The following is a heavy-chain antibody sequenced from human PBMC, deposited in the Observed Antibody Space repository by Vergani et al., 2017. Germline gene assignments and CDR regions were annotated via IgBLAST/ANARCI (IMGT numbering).Heavy chain of an antibody. V-gene: IGHV3-64D*06. D-gene: IGHD6-13*01. CDR2: ISSNGGST. CDR1: GFTFSSYA. J-gene: IGHJ4*02. CDR3: VKGLTGEARWTTIASSDY. Sequence: EVQLVESGGGLVQPGGSLRLSCSASGFTFSSYAMHWVRQAPGKGLEDVSAISSNGGSTYYADSVKGRFTISRDNSKNTLDLQMSSLRAEDTAVYYCVKGLTGEARWTTIASSDYWGQGTLVTVSS.